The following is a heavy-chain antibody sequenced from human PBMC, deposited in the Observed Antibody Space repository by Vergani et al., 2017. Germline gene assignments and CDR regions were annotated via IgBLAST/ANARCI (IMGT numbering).Heavy chain of an antibody. V-gene: IGHV3-21*01. CDR2: FSGNNDDV. Sequence: EVQLVESGGGLVKPGGSLRLSCVASGFTFSHYSMKGVRQAPGKGREWVSSFSGNNDDVYYADSVKGRFTISRNNAKNSLYLDMSSLRAEDTAVYYCVSGVRFSRTWGQGTLVAVSS. D-gene: IGHD2-8*01. CDR3: VSGVRFSRT. J-gene: IGHJ3*01. CDR1: GFTFSHYS.